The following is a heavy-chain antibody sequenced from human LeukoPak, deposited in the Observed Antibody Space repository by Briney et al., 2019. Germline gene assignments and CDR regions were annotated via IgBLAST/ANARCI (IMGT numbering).Heavy chain of an antibody. V-gene: IGHV3-23*01. J-gene: IGHJ4*02. CDR2: ISNGGDRT. CDR1: GFSFSSFD. D-gene: IGHD6-19*01. CDR3: AKDAPRSSGWFFLDY. Sequence: GGSLRLSCASSGFSFSSFDMTWVRQAPGKGLEWVSGISNGGDRTYYADSVKGRFTISRDNSMNTLSLQMNSLRADDTAVYYCAKDAPRSSGWFFLDYWGQGTLVTVSP.